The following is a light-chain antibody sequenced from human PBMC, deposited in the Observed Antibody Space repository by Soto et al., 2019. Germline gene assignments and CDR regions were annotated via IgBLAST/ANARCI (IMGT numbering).Light chain of an antibody. CDR1: SSNIGSNY. J-gene: IGLJ3*02. Sequence: QSVLTQPPSASGTPGQRVTISCSGSSSNIGSNYVYWYQQLPGTAPKLLIYGNNQRPSGVPDRFSGSKSGTSASLAISGLRSEDEADYYCAAWDDSLSGHWVFGGGTKVTVL. V-gene: IGLV1-47*02. CDR3: AAWDDSLSGHWV. CDR2: GNN.